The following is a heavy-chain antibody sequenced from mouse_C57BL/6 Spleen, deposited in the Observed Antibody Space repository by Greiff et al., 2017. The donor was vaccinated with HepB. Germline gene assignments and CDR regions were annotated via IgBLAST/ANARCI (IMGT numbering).Heavy chain of an antibody. CDR3: TRKSFITTVVAHFDY. CDR2: IDPETGGT. V-gene: IGHV1-15*01. J-gene: IGHJ2*01. Sequence: VQLQQSGAELVRPGASVTLSCKASGYTFTDYEMHWVKQTPVHGLEWIGAIDPETGGTAYNQKFKGKAILTADKSSSTAYMELRSLTSEDSAVYYCTRKSFITTVVAHFDYWGQGTTLTVSS. D-gene: IGHD1-1*01. CDR1: GYTFTDYE.